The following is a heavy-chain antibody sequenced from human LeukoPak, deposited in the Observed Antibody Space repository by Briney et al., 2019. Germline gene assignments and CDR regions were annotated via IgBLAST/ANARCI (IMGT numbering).Heavy chain of an antibody. V-gene: IGHV3-23*01. CDR2: ISGSGRNT. CDR3: ARDHVYCTNGVCHDY. CDR1: GFIFNNYA. J-gene: IGHJ4*02. D-gene: IGHD2-8*01. Sequence: PGGSLRLSCAASGFIFNNYALSWVRQTPGKGLEWVSAISGSGRNTYYADSVKGRFTISRDNAKNSLYLQMNSLRAEDTAVYYCARDHVYCTNGVCHDYWGQGTLVTVSS.